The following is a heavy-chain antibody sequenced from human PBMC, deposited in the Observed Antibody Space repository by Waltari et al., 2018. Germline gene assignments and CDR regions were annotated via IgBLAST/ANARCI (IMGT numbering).Heavy chain of an antibody. D-gene: IGHD5-12*01. Sequence: QLQLQESGPTLVKPSETLSLTCTVSGGSISRSSYYWGWIRQSPGKGLEWIGSIYYSGTTYDNPTLESRVTISGDTAKNQFSLKLSSVTAADTAVYYCVRHWKRNGYRFDPWGQGTLVTVSS. CDR3: VRHWKRNGYRFDP. CDR1: GGSISRSSYY. J-gene: IGHJ5*02. CDR2: IYYSGTT. V-gene: IGHV4-39*01.